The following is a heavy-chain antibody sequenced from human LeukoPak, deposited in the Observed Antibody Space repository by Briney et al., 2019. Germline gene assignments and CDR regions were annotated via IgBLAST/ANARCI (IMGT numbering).Heavy chain of an antibody. CDR3: ARAKDSGSYWDNWFDP. Sequence: PSETLSLTCTVSGGSISSYYWSWIRQPAGKGLEWIGRIYTSGSTNYNPSLKSRVTMSVDTSKNQFSLKLSSVTAADTAVYYCARAKDSGSYWDNWFDPWGQGTLVTASS. V-gene: IGHV4-4*07. CDR2: IYTSGST. CDR1: GGSISSYY. D-gene: IGHD1-26*01. J-gene: IGHJ5*02.